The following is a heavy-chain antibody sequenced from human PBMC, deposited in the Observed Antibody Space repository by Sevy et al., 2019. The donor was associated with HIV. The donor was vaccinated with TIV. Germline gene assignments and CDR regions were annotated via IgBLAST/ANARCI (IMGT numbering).Heavy chain of an antibody. CDR3: ARDIDYYDSRSYYYSGFDY. CDR1: GYTFTGYY. V-gene: IGHV1-2*02. CDR2: INPNSGCT. Sequence: ASVKVSCKASGYTFTGYYMHWVRQAPGQGLEWMGWINPNSGCTNYAQKFQGRVTMTRDTSISTAYMELSRLRSDDTAVYYCARDIDYYDSRSYYYSGFDYWGQGTLVTVSS. J-gene: IGHJ4*02. D-gene: IGHD3-22*01.